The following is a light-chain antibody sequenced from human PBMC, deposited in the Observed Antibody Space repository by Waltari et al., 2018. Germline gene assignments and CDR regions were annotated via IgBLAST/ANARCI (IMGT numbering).Light chain of an antibody. CDR2: GNS. CDR1: SPNIGAGYD. J-gene: IGLJ2*01. V-gene: IGLV1-40*01. CDR3: QSYDSSLSGVV. Sequence: QSVLTQPPSVSGAPGQRVTIPCTGSSPNIGAGYDVHWYQQLPGTAPKRLIYGNSNRPSGVPDRFSGSKSGTSASLAITGLQAEDEADYYCQSYDSSLSGVVFGGGTKLTVL.